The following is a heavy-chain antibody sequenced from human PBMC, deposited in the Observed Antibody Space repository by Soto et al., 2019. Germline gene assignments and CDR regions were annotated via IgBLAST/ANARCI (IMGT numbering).Heavy chain of an antibody. CDR2: ISSSSGTT. CDR3: ARVVRDYYYGMDV. J-gene: IGHJ6*02. CDR1: GFTFSSYS. Sequence: GGSLRLSCAASGFTFSSYSMNWVRQAPGKGLEWVSYISSSSGTTYDADSVKGRITSLRDIAKNSLYLHMNGLRDEDTAVYYCARVVRDYYYGMDVWGQGTTVTVSS. V-gene: IGHV3-48*02. D-gene: IGHD3-10*01.